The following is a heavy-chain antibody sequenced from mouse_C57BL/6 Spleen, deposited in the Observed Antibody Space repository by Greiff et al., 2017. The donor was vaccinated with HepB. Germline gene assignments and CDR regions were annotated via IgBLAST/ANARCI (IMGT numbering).Heavy chain of an antibody. V-gene: IGHV5-4*01. D-gene: IGHD1-1*01. CDR1: GFTFSSYA. J-gene: IGHJ3*01. CDR3: ARDWYYSGSSYGFAY. CDR2: ISDGGSYT. Sequence: EVKLVESGGGLVKPGGSLKLSYAASGFTFSSYAMSWVRQTPEKRLEWVATISDGGSYTYYPDHVKGRFTISRDNAKNNLYLQMSHLKSEETAMYYCARDWYYSGSSYGFAYWGQGTLVTVSA.